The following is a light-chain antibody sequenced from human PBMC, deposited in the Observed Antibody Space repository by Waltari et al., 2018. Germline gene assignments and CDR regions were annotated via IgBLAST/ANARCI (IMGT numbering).Light chain of an antibody. CDR3: CSYAGSYTFL. Sequence: QSALTQPRSVSGSPGQSVTISCTGTSSDVGGFDYVSWYQQHPGKAPKFMIYDVNKRPSGVPDRFSGSKSGNTASLTISGLQAKDEADYYCCSYAGSYTFLFGGGTRLTVL. CDR1: SSDVGGFDY. J-gene: IGLJ6*01. V-gene: IGLV2-11*01. CDR2: DVN.